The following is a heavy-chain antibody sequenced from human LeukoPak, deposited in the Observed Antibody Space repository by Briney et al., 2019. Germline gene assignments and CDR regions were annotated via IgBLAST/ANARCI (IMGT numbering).Heavy chain of an antibody. CDR1: GFTFSTYW. D-gene: IGHD3-22*01. CDR3: ARAPSEFGVYYPEYFRH. CDR2: IKSDGST. J-gene: IGHJ1*01. Sequence: PGGSLRLSCAVSGFTFSTYWMHWVRQAPGKGLVWVSRIKSDGSTNYADSVKGRFTISRDNAKNTVSLQMNSLRPEDTGVYYCARAPSEFGVYYPEYFRHWGQGPLVTVSS. V-gene: IGHV3-74*01.